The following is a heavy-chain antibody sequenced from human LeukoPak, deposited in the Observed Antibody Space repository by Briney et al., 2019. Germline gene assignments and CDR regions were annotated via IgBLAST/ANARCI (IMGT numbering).Heavy chain of an antibody. CDR1: GYTFTGYY. J-gene: IGHJ3*02. Sequence: ASVKVSCKASGYTFTGYYMHWVRQAPGQGLEWMGWINPNSGGTNYAQKFRGRVTMTRDTSISTAYMELSRLRSDDTAVYYCARFRDTMIVVADDAFDIWGQGTMVTVSS. CDR2: INPNSGGT. CDR3: ARFRDTMIVVADDAFDI. D-gene: IGHD3-22*01. V-gene: IGHV1-2*02.